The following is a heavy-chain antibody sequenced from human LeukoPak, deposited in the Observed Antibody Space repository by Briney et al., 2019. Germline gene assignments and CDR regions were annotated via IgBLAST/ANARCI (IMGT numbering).Heavy chain of an antibody. CDR2: IYSGGGT. D-gene: IGHD6-13*01. V-gene: IGHV3-66*02. CDR1: GLTVSNNY. J-gene: IGHJ4*02. Sequence: PGGSLRLSCAASGLTVSNNYMSWVRQAPGRGLEWVSIIYSGGGTFYADSVKGRFTISRDNSKNTLYLQMNSQRVEDSAVYYCARDSSSWYNFDHGGQGTLVTVSS. CDR3: ARDSSSWYNFDH.